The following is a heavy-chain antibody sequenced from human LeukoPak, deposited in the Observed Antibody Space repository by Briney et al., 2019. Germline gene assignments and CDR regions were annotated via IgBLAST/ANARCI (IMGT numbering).Heavy chain of an antibody. CDR2: INPNSGGT. Sequence: GASVKVSCKASGYTFKNIAMNWVRQAPGQGLEWMGWINPNSGGTNYAQKFQGRVTMTRDTSISTAYMELSRLRSDNTAVYYCAREGLPALMVRGVIANYYMDVWGKGTTVTVSS. CDR3: AREGLPALMVRGVIANYYMDV. D-gene: IGHD3-10*01. J-gene: IGHJ6*03. CDR1: GYTFKNIA. V-gene: IGHV1-2*02.